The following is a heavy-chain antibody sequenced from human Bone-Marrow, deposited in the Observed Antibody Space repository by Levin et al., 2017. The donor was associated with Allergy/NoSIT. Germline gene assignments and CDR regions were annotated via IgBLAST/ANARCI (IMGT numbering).Heavy chain of an antibody. Sequence: GESLKISCVVSGFTFNDYGMHWVRQAPGKGLEWVAVISYDGRNTYYADSVRGRFTISRDDPKKTLFLQMNSLSVEDTAVYYCAKDARGASGIHSLYGMAVWGLGATVTVSS. CDR3: AKDARGASGIHSLYGMAV. CDR2: ISYDGRNT. D-gene: IGHD3-10*01. J-gene: IGHJ6*02. CDR1: GFTFNDYG. V-gene: IGHV3-30*18.